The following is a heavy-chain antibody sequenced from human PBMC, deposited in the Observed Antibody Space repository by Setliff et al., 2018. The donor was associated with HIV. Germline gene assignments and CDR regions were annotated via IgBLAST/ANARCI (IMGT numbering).Heavy chain of an antibody. CDR3: VRDQEYKGVVSAMADDY. CDR2: ISGSGKFM. CDR1: GFTFSSYT. Sequence: GGSLRLSCAASGFTFSSYTMNWVRQAPGKGLEWVASISGSGKFMYYADSVKGRFTISRDNADSSLYLQMNSLRADDTAVYYCVRDQEYKGVVSAMADDYWGQGTLVTVSS. D-gene: IGHD5-18*01. V-gene: IGHV3-21*01. J-gene: IGHJ4*02.